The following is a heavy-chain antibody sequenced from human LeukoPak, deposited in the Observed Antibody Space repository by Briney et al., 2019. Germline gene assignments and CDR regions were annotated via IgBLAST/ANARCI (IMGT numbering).Heavy chain of an antibody. CDR2: INAGNGNT. Sequence: GASLKVSCKASGYTFTSYAVHWVRQAPGQRLEWMGWINAGNGNTKYSQNFQGRVTITRDTSASTDYMELSSLRSEDTAVYYCATGSRLDYWGQGTLVTVSS. CDR3: ATGSRLDY. D-gene: IGHD2-15*01. CDR1: GYTFTSYA. V-gene: IGHV1-3*01. J-gene: IGHJ4*02.